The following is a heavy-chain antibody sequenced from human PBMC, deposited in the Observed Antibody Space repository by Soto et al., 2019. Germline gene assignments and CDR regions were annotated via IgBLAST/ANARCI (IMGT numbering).Heavy chain of an antibody. CDR1: GGSFSGYC. Sequence: SETLSLTCAVYGGSFSGYCWSWIRQPPGKGLEWIGKINYSENTNYNPSLKSRVTISVDTSKNQFSLRLTSVTAADTAVYYCATHPPYGPLDHWGQGTLVTVSS. CDR3: ATHPPYGPLDH. J-gene: IGHJ4*02. CDR2: INYSENT. D-gene: IGHD4-17*01. V-gene: IGHV4-34*01.